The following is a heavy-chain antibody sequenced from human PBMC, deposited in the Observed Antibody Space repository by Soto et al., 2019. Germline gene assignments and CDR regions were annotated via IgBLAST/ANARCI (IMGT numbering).Heavy chain of an antibody. J-gene: IGHJ6*02. CDR2: ISAYNGNT. Sequence: ASVKVSCKASGYTFTSYGISWVRQAPGQGLEWMGWISAYNGNTNYAQKLQGRVTMTTDTSTSTAYMELRGLRSDDTAVYYCASFWGSGSYPEPYYYYYGMDVWGQGTTVTVSS. CDR3: ASFWGSGSYPEPYYYYYGMDV. CDR1: GYTFTSYG. D-gene: IGHD3-10*01. V-gene: IGHV1-18*04.